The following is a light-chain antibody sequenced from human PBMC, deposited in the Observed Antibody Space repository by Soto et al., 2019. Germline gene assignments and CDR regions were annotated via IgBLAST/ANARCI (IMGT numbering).Light chain of an antibody. CDR1: SRDVGAYNY. Sequence: QSALTQFASVSGSPGQSITISCTGTSRDVGAYNYVSWFQHHPGKAPKLMIYEVSNRPSGVSNRFSGSKSGNTASLTISGLQTEDEADYYCTSYTSSSTWVFGGGTQLTVL. J-gene: IGLJ3*02. CDR2: EVS. V-gene: IGLV2-14*01. CDR3: TSYTSSSTWV.